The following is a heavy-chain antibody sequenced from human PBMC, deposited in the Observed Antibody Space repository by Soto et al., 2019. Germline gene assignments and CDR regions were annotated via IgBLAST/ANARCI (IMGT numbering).Heavy chain of an antibody. D-gene: IGHD4-17*01. CDR3: AKDLQAYGDYNYYYYGMDV. J-gene: IGHJ6*02. CDR2: ISYDGHNK. CDR1: GFTFTTFG. V-gene: IGHV3-30*18. Sequence: QVQLVESGGGVVQPGGSLRLSCTASGFTFTTFGIHWVRQAPGKGLEWVALISYDGHNKYYSDSVKGRFTISRDNYKNTLSLHMNSLRVEDTAVYYCAKDLQAYGDYNYYYYGMDVWGQGTTVSVSS.